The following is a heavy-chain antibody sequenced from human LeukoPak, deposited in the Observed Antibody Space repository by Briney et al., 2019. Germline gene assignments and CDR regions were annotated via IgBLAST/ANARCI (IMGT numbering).Heavy chain of an antibody. J-gene: IGHJ6*03. Sequence: SETLSLTCTVSGYSISSGYYWGWIRQPPGKGLEWIGSIYHSGRTFYNPSLKSRVTISVDTSKNQFSLKLSSVTAADTAVYYCARGNYYGSGSYYYYYYYMDVWGKGTTVTISS. D-gene: IGHD3-10*01. V-gene: IGHV4-38-2*02. CDR3: ARGNYYGSGSYYYYYYYMDV. CDR1: GYSISSGYY. CDR2: IYHSGRT.